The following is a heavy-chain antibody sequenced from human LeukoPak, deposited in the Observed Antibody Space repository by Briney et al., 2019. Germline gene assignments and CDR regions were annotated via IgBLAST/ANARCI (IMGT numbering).Heavy chain of an antibody. V-gene: IGHV4-34*01. D-gene: IGHD1-14*01. J-gene: IGHJ5*02. CDR2: IHHGGST. CDR3: AREPDRIRFDT. CDR1: GGSLSADF. Sequence: SETLSLTCAVYGGSLSADFWSWIRQPPGKGLEWIGDIHHGGSTKYNPSLESRVTISVDTSKNQFSLRLTSVTAADTAVYYFAREPDRIRFDTWGQGALVTVSS.